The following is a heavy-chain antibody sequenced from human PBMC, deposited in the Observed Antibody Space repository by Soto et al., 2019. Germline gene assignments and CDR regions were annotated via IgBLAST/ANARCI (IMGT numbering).Heavy chain of an antibody. Sequence: ASVKVCGEASGYTVTSYCISWVRQAPGQGLEWMGWISAYNGNTNYAQKLQGRVTMTTDTSTSTAYMELRSLRSDDTAVYYCARDVVATSFDYWGQGTLVTVSS. CDR2: ISAYNGNT. CDR1: GYTVTSYC. D-gene: IGHD5-12*01. J-gene: IGHJ4*02. V-gene: IGHV1-18*01. CDR3: ARDVVATSFDY.